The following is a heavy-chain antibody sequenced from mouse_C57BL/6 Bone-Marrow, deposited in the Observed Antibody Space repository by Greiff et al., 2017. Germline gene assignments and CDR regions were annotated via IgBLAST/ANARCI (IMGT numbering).Heavy chain of an antibody. V-gene: IGHV1-80*01. Sequence: VHRVESGAELVKPGASVKISCKVSGYAFSTYWMNWVKQRPGKGLEWIGQIYPGDGDTNYTGKFKGKTTLTADKSSSTASMQLSSLTSEDSAVYFCAKDWDYFDYGGQGTTLTVSS. CDR1: GYAFSTYW. D-gene: IGHD4-1*01. CDR3: AKDWDYFDY. CDR2: IYPGDGDT. J-gene: IGHJ2*01.